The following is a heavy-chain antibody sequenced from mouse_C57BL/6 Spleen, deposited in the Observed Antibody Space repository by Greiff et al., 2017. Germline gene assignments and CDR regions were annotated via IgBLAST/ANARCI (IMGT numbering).Heavy chain of an antibody. D-gene: IGHD1-1*01. CDR1: GFTFSSYA. CDR3: ARAQRYYYYAMDY. V-gene: IGHV5-4*01. Sequence: VHLVESGGGLVKPGGSLKLSCAASGFTFSSYALSWVRQTPEKRLEWVATISDGGSYTYYPDNVKGRFTISRDNAKNNLYLQMSHLKSEDTAMYYCARAQRYYYYAMDYWGQGTSVTVSS. CDR2: ISDGGSYT. J-gene: IGHJ4*01.